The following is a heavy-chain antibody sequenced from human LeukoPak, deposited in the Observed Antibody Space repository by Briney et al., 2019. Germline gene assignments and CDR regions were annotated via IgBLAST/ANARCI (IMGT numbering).Heavy chain of an antibody. D-gene: IGHD6-13*01. CDR3: ARERGALYSGAFDY. CDR1: GFTFSSYS. V-gene: IGHV3-48*04. CDR2: ISSSSSTI. Sequence: GGSLRLSCAASGFTFSSYSMNWVRQAPGKGLEWVSYISSSSSTIYYADSVKGRFTISRDNAKNSLYLQMNSLRAEDTAVYYCARERGALYSGAFDYWGQGTLVTVSS. J-gene: IGHJ4*02.